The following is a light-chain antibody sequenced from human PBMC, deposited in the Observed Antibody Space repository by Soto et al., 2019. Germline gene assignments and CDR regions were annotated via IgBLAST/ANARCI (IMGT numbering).Light chain of an antibody. CDR1: QNLLHSNGYNY. Sequence: VLLKDPLCLPLGRGVQLASPCSSSQNLLHSNGYNYLDWYLQKPGQSPQLLIYLASNRASGVPARFSGSGSGTYSTQKISLLEAEAVGLYHPIQALQTPHTCGHGTRLEIK. CDR2: LAS. V-gene: IGKV2-28*01. CDR3: IQALQTPHT. J-gene: IGKJ5*01.